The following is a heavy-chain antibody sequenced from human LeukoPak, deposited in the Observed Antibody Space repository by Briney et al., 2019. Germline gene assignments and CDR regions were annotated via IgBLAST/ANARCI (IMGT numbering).Heavy chain of an antibody. CDR1: KFTFSDYW. CDR2: MNQLGNDK. V-gene: IGHV3-7*04. J-gene: IGHJ4*02. Sequence: GGSLTLSCAASKFTFSDYWLTWVRQAPGKGPEWVAYMNQLGNDKKYLDSVRGRFTISKDNAKNSLYLQMTSLRADDPAVYYCARGTYYYEFWGQGTLVTVSS. CDR3: ARGTYYYEF. D-gene: IGHD3-16*01.